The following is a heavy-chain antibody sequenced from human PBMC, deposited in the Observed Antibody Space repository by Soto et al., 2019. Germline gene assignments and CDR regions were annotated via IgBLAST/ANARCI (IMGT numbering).Heavy chain of an antibody. V-gene: IGHV1-18*01. D-gene: IGHD3-22*01. J-gene: IGHJ4*02. CDR1: GYTFTSYG. CDR3: ARVYPATYYYDSSGFDY. CDR2: ISAYNGNT. Sequence: ASVKVSCKASGYTFTSYGISWVRQAPGQGLEWMGWISAYNGNTNYAQKLQGRVTMTTDTSTSTAYMELRSLRSDDTAVYYCARVYPATYYYDSSGFDYWGQGTLVPVSS.